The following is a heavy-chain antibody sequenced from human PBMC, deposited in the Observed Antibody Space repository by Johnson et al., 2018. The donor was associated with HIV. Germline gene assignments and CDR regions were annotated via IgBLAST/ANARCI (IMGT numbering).Heavy chain of an antibody. CDR1: GFTVSSNY. CDR2: IYSGGST. D-gene: IGHD1-26*01. CDR3: ARPRGSYRGGGGFDAFDI. Sequence: VKLVESGGGVVQPGRSLRLSCAASGFTVSSNYMSWVRQAPGKGLEWVSVIYSGGSTSYADSVKGRFTISRDNSKNTLYLQMGSLRGEDMAVYYCARPRGSYRGGGGFDAFDIWGQGTMVTVSS. V-gene: IGHV3-66*02. J-gene: IGHJ3*02.